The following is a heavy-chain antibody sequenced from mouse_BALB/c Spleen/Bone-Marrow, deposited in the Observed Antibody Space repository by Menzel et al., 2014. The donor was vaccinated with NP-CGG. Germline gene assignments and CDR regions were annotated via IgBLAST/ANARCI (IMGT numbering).Heavy chain of an antibody. CDR2: IWGDGNT. Sequence: VKLVESGPGLVAPSQSLSITCTVSGFSLTGFGVNWVRQPPGKGLEWLGIIWGDGNTDYTSALKSRLTISKDNSKSQVFLKMTSLQTDDTARYYCARVGYGNYSYCFDYWGQGTTLTVSS. CDR3: ARVGYGNYSYCFDY. CDR1: GFSLTGFG. V-gene: IGHV2-6-7*01. J-gene: IGHJ2*01. D-gene: IGHD2-1*01.